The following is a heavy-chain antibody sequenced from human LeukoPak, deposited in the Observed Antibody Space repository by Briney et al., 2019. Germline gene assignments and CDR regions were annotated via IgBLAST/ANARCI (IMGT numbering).Heavy chain of an antibody. V-gene: IGHV4-4*07. CDR3: ARDPSYSSGWYDY. CDR1: GGSISRYY. D-gene: IGHD6-19*01. CDR2: IYTSGST. Sequence: SETLSLTCSVSGGSISRYYWSWIRQPAGRGLEWIGRIYTSGSTDYNPSLKSRVTMSVDRSKNQFSLKLNSVTAADTAVYYCARDPSYSSGWYDYWGQGTLVTVSS. J-gene: IGHJ4*02.